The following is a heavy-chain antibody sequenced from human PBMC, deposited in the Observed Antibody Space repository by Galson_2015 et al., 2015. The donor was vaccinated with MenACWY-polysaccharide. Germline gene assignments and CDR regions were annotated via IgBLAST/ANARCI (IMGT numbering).Heavy chain of an antibody. D-gene: IGHD1-26*01. V-gene: IGHV3-33*01. CDR2: IWNDGKSK. J-gene: IGHJ5*02. CDR1: GFTFRTYG. Sequence: SLRLSCAASGFTFRTYGMHWVRQAPGKGLEWMTVIWNDGKSKYYADFVKGRFTISRDNSRDTLYPQMNSLRVEDTAVYYCARAMLGQSISGSLNNWLDPWGQGTLVIVSS. CDR3: ARAMLGQSISGSLNNWLDP.